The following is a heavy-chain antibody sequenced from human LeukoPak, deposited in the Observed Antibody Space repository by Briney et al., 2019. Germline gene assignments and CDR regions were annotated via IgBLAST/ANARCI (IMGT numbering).Heavy chain of an antibody. V-gene: IGHV1-69*04. CDR1: GGTFSSYA. D-gene: IGHD5-18*01. CDR2: IIPILGIA. CDR3: ARGPMVNRFDY. Sequence: ASVKVSCKASGGTFSSYAISWVRQAPGQGLEWMGRIIPILGIANYARKFQGRVTITADKSTSTAYMELSSLRSEDTAVYYCARGPMVNRFDYWGQGTLVTVSS. J-gene: IGHJ4*02.